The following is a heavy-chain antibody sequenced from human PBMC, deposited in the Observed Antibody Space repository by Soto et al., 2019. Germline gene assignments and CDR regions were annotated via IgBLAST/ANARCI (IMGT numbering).Heavy chain of an antibody. D-gene: IGHD2-15*01. CDR3: TRSCHIGGSCYGRFDS. J-gene: IGHJ5*01. V-gene: IGHV3-74*01. CDR2: IKSDGSGI. Sequence: EVQLVESGGGLVQPGGSLRLSCAASGFSFNTYWMHWVRQAPGKGLVWVSRIKSDGSGITYADSVKGRFTISRDNAKSXLFLQMDFLTAEDTAVYYCTRSCHIGGSCYGRFDSWGQGTLVTVSS. CDR1: GFSFNTYW.